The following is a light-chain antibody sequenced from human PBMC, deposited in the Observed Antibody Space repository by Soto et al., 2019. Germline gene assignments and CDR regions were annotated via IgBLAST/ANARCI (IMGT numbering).Light chain of an antibody. Sequence: QSVLTQPPSASGSPGQSVTISCTGTSSDVGGYNYVSWYQQYPGRAPKIMIYGVTKRPSGVPDRFSGSKSGNTASLTVSGLQAEDEADYYCSSYAASNNFYFVFGGGTKLTVL. CDR1: SSDVGGYNY. CDR3: SSYAASNNFYFV. J-gene: IGLJ3*02. CDR2: GVT. V-gene: IGLV2-8*01.